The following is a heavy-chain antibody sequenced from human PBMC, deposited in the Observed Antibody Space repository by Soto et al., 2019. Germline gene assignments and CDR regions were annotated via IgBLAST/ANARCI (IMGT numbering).Heavy chain of an antibody. J-gene: IGHJ4*02. V-gene: IGHV3-30*18. CDR3: AKALALMADH. CDR2: ILYDGSKG. Sequence: GGSLRLSCTDSGLSFNTYVMDWVRQAPGKGLEWVARILYDGSKGYYADPVKGRFTISRDNSKNTLYLQMDRLRVEDTAVYFCAKALALMADHWGQGTPVTVSS. CDR1: GLSFNTYV.